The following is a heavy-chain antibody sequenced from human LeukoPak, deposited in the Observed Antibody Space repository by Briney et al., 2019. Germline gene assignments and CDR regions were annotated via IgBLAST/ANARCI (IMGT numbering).Heavy chain of an antibody. J-gene: IGHJ4*02. V-gene: IGHV3-23*01. CDR2: ISGSGGST. CDR1: GFTFSSYA. CDR3: AKSASGGYDRVGYFDY. D-gene: IGHD5-12*01. Sequence: PGGSLRLSCAASGFTFSSYAMSWVRQAPGKGLEWVSAISGSGGSTYYADSVKGRFTISRDNSKNTLYLQMNSLRAEDTAVYYCAKSASGGYDRVGYFDYWGQGTLVTVSS.